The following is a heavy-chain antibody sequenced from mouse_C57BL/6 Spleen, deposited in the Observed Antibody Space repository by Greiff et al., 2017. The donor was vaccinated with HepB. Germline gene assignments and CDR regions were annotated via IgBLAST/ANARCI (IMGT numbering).Heavy chain of an antibody. D-gene: IGHD1-1*01. Sequence: QVQLQQSGAELVRPGTSVKVSCKASGYAFTNYLIEWVKQRPGQGLEWIGVINPGSGGTNYNEKFKGKATLTADKSSSTAYMQLSSLTSEDSAVCFCARNYGSSYAFDYWGQGTTLTVSS. CDR2: INPGSGGT. V-gene: IGHV1-54*01. J-gene: IGHJ2*01. CDR1: GYAFTNYL. CDR3: ARNYGSSYAFDY.